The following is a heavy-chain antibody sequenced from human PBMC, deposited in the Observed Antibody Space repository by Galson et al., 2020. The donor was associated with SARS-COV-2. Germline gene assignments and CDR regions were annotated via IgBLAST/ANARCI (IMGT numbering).Heavy chain of an antibody. J-gene: IGHJ4*02. V-gene: IGHV4-39*01. Sequence: SETLSLTCTVSGGSVSSSPYYWGWIRQPPGKGLEWIGYIYFSGDTYHNPSLQSRVTISVDTSKNQFSLKLTSLTAADTAVYYCARHEDWGSHIDYWGQGTLVTVS. CDR1: GGSVSSSPYY. CDR3: ARHEDWGSHIDY. CDR2: IYFSGDT. D-gene: IGHD7-27*01.